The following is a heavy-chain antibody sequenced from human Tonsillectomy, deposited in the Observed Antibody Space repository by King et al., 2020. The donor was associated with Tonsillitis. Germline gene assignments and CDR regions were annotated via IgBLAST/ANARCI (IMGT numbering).Heavy chain of an antibody. CDR3: ARDSSSWKNYYYAMDV. Sequence: VQLVQSGAEVKKPGESLKISCKGSGYSFTSHKIAWVRQMPGKGLEWMGIIYPGDSDTRYSPSFQGQVIISVDKSITTAYLQWSSLKASDTAMYYCARDSSSWKNYYYAMDVWGQGTTVIVSS. CDR2: IYPGDSDT. J-gene: IGHJ6*02. CDR1: GYSFTSHK. V-gene: IGHV5-51*01. D-gene: IGHD6-13*01.